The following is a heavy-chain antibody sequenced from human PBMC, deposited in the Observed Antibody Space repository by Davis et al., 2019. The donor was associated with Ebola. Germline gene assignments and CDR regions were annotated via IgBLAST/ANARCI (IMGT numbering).Heavy chain of an antibody. Sequence: GESLKISCAASGFIVSDKYMSWVRQAPGKGPEWVSVLYRDGRTYYADSVKGRFTISRDNSKNMLYLQMNSLRAEDTAVYYCARVNSLGDFDYWGQGTLVTVSS. D-gene: IGHD3-10*01. CDR3: ARVNSLGDFDY. J-gene: IGHJ4*02. CDR2: LYRDGRT. V-gene: IGHV3-53*01. CDR1: GFIVSDKY.